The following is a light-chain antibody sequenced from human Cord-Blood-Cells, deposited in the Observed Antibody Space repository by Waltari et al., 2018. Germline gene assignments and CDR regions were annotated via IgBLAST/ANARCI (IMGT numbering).Light chain of an antibody. CDR2: KAS. CDR1: QSISSW. Sequence: DIQMTQSPSTLSASVGDRVTITCRASQSISSWLAWYQQKPGKAPKPLIYKASSLESGVPSRFSGSGSGTEFTLTISSLQPDDFATYYCQQYNSYQGTFGQGTKVEIK. CDR3: QQYNSYQGT. V-gene: IGKV1-5*03. J-gene: IGKJ1*01.